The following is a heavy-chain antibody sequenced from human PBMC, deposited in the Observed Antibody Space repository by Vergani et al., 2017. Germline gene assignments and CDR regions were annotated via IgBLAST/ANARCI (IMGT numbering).Heavy chain of an antibody. CDR3: ARRSSSYYFDI. Sequence: QVNLQESGPGLVKPSETLSLTCAVSGDSISSGNNWGWIRQPPGKCLEWFIGVSHSGGTSFNPSLKGRVSISMDTSNNYFFLPLSSVTAADTAMYYCARRSSSYYFDIWGQGVLITVSS. J-gene: IGHJ5*02. V-gene: IGHV4-38-2*01. CDR2: VSHSGGT. CDR1: GDSISSGNN. D-gene: IGHD3-22*01.